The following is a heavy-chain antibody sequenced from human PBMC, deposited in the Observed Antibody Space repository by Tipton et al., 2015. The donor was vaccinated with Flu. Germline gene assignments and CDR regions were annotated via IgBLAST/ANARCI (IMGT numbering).Heavy chain of an antibody. CDR1: GGSISSGGYY. CDR3: ARLSMVQGDLDY. V-gene: IGHV4-61*08. Sequence: TLSLTCTVSGGSISSGGYYWSWIRQHPGKGLEWIGYIYYSGSTNYNPSLKSRVTISVDTSKNQFSLKLSSVTAADTAVYYCARLSMVQGDLDYWGQGTLVTVSS. CDR2: IYYSGST. J-gene: IGHJ4*02. D-gene: IGHD3-10*01.